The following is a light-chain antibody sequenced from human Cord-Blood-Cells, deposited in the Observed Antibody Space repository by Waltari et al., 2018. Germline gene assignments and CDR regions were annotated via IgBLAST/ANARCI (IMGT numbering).Light chain of an antibody. CDR3: CSYAGSSTPNWV. J-gene: IGLJ3*02. V-gene: IGLV2-23*01. CDR1: SSDVGSYNL. CDR2: EGS. Sequence: QSALTQPASVSGSPGQSITISCTGTSSDVGSYNLLPWYQQHPGKAPKLMIYEGSKRPSGVSNRFSGSKSGNTASLTISGLQAEDEADYYCCSYAGSSTPNWVFGGGTKLTVL.